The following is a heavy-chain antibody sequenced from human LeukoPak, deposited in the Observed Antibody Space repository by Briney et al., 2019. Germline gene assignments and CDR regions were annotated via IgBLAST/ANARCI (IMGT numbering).Heavy chain of an antibody. CDR2: IYYSGST. V-gene: IGHV4-30-4*01. J-gene: IGHJ3*02. CDR3: ARGFDAHNAFDI. CDR1: GGSFSGYY. D-gene: IGHD3-9*01. Sequence: KPSETLSLTCAVYGGSFSGYYWSWIRQPPGKGLEWIGYIYYSGSTSYNPSLKSRVTISVDTSKNQFSLKLTSVTAADTAVYYCARGFDAHNAFDIWGQGTMVTVSS.